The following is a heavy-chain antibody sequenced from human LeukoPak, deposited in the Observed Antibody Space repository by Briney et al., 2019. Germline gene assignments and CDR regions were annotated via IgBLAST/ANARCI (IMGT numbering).Heavy chain of an antibody. CDR1: GFTFSSYG. Sequence: GGSLRLSCAASGFTFSSYGMHWVRQAPGKGLEWVAVISYDGSNKYYADSVKGRFTISRDNSKITLYLQMNSLRAEDTAVYYCAKDSGHLSTMWEFEYLQHWGQGTLVTVSS. CDR3: AKDSGHLSTMWEFEYLQH. V-gene: IGHV3-30*18. J-gene: IGHJ1*01. D-gene: IGHD1-26*01. CDR2: ISYDGSNK.